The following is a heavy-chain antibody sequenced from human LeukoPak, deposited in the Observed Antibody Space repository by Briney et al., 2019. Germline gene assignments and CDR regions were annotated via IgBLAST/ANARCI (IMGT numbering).Heavy chain of an antibody. V-gene: IGHV4-34*01. CDR1: GGSFSGYY. Sequence: PSETLSLTCAVYGGSFSGYYWSWIRQPPGKGLEWIGEINHSGSTNYNPSLKSRVTISVDTSKNQFYLKLSSVTAADTAVYYCARTHCSSTSCYGSRAYYFDYWGQGTLVTVSS. CDR3: ARTHCSSTSCYGSRAYYFDY. D-gene: IGHD2-2*01. CDR2: INHSGST. J-gene: IGHJ4*02.